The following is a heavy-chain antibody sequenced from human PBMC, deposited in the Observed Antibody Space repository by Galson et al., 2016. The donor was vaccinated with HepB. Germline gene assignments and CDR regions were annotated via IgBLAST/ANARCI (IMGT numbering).Heavy chain of an antibody. CDR3: SRDDDYVWGTYRYTRTVPQYYFDY. V-gene: IGHV3-30-3*01. D-gene: IGHD3-16*02. CDR1: GFTFSSYA. Sequence: SLRLSCAASGFTFSSYAMHWVRQAPGKGLEWVAVISFDGSNNFCADSVKGRFTISRDHSKNTLYLQMNSLRAEDTAVYYCSRDDDYVWGTYRYTRTVPQYYFDYWGQGTLVTVSS. CDR2: ISFDGSNN. J-gene: IGHJ4*02.